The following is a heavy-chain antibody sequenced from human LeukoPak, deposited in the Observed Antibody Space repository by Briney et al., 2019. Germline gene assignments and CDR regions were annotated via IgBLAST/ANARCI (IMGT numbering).Heavy chain of an antibody. V-gene: IGHV3-53*01. CDR1: GFTVSSNY. CDR2: IYSGGST. J-gene: IGHJ6*03. D-gene: IGHD3-10*01. CDR3: ARAGDGSGSYYNPTHYYYMDV. Sequence: PGGSLRLSCAASGFTVSSNYMSWVRQAPGKGLEWVSVIYSGGSTYYADSVKGRFTISRDNSKNTLYLQMNSLRAEDTAVYYCARAGDGSGSYYNPTHYYYMDVWGKGTTVTISS.